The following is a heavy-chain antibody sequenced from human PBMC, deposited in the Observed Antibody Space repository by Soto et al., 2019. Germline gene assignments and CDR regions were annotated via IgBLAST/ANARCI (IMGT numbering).Heavy chain of an antibody. CDR1: GFTFSDYY. CDR3: ARVAVVTAAGTSDY. V-gene: IGHV3-11*06. CDR2: ISGTSDSI. Sequence: VQLLESGGGLVQPGGSLRLSCAASGFTFSDYYMSWIRQVPGKGLEWVAYISGTSDSIPYADSVKGRFTISRDNARNSLYLQMNSLRAEDTAVYYCARVAVVTAAGTSDYWGQGTLVTVSS. J-gene: IGHJ4*02. D-gene: IGHD6-13*01.